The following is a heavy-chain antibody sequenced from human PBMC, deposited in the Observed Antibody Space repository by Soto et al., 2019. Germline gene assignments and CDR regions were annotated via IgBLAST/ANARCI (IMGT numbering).Heavy chain of an antibody. CDR2: IYYRGRT. V-gene: IGHV4-31*03. CDR3: ARASGTVVTLDY. J-gene: IGHJ4*02. Sequence: SGTRSLTGTFSGASISMGGYYWSWIRQHPGKGLEWIGYIYYRGRTYYNPSLKSRVTISVATSKNQFSLKLSSVTAADKAVYYCARASGTVVTLDYWGQGTLVTVS. D-gene: IGHD2-15*01. CDR1: GASISMGGYY.